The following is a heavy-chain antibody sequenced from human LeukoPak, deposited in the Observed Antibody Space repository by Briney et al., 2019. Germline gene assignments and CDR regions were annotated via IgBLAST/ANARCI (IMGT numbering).Heavy chain of an antibody. D-gene: IGHD3-22*01. CDR2: VNSDGSGT. Sequence: PGGSLRLSCAASGFTFSRYSMHWVRQAPGKGLVWVSHVNSDGSGTDYADSVKGRFTISRDNSKNTLYLQMNSLRAEDTAVYYCAKDRGGSSGSDNDYWGQGTLVTVSS. CDR1: GFTFSRYS. CDR3: AKDRGGSSGSDNDY. J-gene: IGHJ4*02. V-gene: IGHV3-74*01.